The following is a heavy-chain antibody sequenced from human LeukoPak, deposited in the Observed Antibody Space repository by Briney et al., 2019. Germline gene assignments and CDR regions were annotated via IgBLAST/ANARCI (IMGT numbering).Heavy chain of an antibody. CDR3: ARDTHAYCGGDCYFKDAFDI. CDR2: ISSSSSYI. Sequence: GGSLRLSCAASGFTLSSYSMNWVRQAPGKGLEWVSSISSSSSYIYYADSVKGRFTISRDNAKNSLYLQMNSLRAEDTAVYYCARDTHAYCGGDCYFKDAFDIWGQGTMVTVSS. CDR1: GFTLSSYS. J-gene: IGHJ3*02. V-gene: IGHV3-21*01. D-gene: IGHD2-21*02.